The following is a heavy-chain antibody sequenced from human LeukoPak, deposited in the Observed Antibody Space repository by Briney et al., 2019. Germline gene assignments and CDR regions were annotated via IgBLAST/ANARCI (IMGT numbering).Heavy chain of an antibody. CDR3: ARSYYDSSGYPHSDLDY. D-gene: IGHD3-22*01. CDR2: ISAGGGGT. Sequence: PGGSLRLSCAASGFTFSSYAMTWVRQAPGRGLEWVSAISAGGGGTYYADSVKGRFTISRDNSENMLYLQMNSLRAEDTAVYYWARSYYDSSGYPHSDLDYWGQGTLVTVSS. V-gene: IGHV3-23*01. CDR1: GFTFSSYA. J-gene: IGHJ4*02.